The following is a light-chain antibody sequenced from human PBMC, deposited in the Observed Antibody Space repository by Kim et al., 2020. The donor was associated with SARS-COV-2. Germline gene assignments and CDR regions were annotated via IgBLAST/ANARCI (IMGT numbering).Light chain of an antibody. CDR1: QSVSSSY. CDR2: GAS. Sequence: EVLLSQSPATLSLSPGERAILSCRASQSVSSSYLAWYQHKPGQSPRLLIHGASSRATGVPDRFRGGGSGTDFTLTIPRLEPEDFAVYYCQQYGRSPTAFGHVTRLVIK. V-gene: IGKV3-20*01. J-gene: IGKJ5*01. CDR3: QQYGRSPTA.